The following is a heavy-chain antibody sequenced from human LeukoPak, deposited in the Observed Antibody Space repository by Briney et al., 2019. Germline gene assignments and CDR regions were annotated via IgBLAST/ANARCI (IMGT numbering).Heavy chain of an antibody. V-gene: IGHV3-21*01. CDR3: ARDLGYEYRFDY. Sequence: GGSLRLSCAASGFTFSNYSMNWVRQAPGKGLEWVSSISSSSSYIYYADSVKGRFTISRDNAKNSLYLQMNSLRAEDTAVYYFARDLGYEYRFDYWGQGTLVTVSS. J-gene: IGHJ4*02. CDR2: ISSSSSYI. D-gene: IGHD5-12*01. CDR1: GFTFSNYS.